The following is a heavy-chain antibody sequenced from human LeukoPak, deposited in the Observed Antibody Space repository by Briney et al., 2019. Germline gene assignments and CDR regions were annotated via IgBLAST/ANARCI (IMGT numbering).Heavy chain of an antibody. Sequence: GGSLRLSCAASGFTFSSYEMNWVRQAPGKGLEWVSYISSSGTLIYNADSVKGRFTISRDNARNSLYLQMNSLRAEDTAVYYCAKGRSGYIDYWGQGTLVTVSP. V-gene: IGHV3-48*03. D-gene: IGHD3-22*01. CDR2: ISSSGTLI. CDR3: AKGRSGYIDY. CDR1: GFTFSSYE. J-gene: IGHJ4*02.